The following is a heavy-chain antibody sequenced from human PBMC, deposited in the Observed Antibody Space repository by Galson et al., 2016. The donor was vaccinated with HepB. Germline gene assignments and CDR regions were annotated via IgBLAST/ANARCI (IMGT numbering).Heavy chain of an antibody. D-gene: IGHD4-17*01. CDR1: GFTVSSYA. Sequence: SLRLSCAASGFTVSSYAMSWVRQAPGKGLEWVSAISGSGVSTYYVDSAKGRFTISRDNSKNTLYLQMNSLRAEDTAVYYCAKSRYGTDFRVDYWGQGTLVTVSS. J-gene: IGHJ4*02. CDR3: AKSRYGTDFRVDY. V-gene: IGHV3-23*01. CDR2: ISGSGVST.